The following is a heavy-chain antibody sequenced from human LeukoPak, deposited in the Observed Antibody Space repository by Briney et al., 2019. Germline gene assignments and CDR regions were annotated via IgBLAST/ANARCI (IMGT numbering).Heavy chain of an antibody. CDR2: LSYNGST. CDR1: GVSMNSDGYF. J-gene: IGHJ3*02. D-gene: IGHD5-24*01. Sequence: SETLSLTCAVSGVSMNSDGYFWNWIRQPPGKGLEWIGFLSYNGSTYFKPSLKSRISIFVDPSKNQFSLSLNSVTAADTAVYYCARDGVEMATIAIWGQGTMVTVSS. V-gene: IGHV4-30-4*07. CDR3: ARDGVEMATIAI.